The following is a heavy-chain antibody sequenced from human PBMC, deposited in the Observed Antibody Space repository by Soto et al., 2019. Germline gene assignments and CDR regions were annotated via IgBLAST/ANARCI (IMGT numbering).Heavy chain of an antibody. D-gene: IGHD4-17*01. V-gene: IGHV3-30-3*01. CDR3: AKAARTDYGDYSPYYFDY. CDR1: GFTFSSYA. J-gene: IGHJ4*02. Sequence: QVQLVESGGGVVQPGRSLRLSCAASGFTFSSYAMHWVRRAPGKGLEWVAVISYDGSNKYYADSVKGRFTISRDNSKNTPYLQMNSLRAEETAVYYCAKAARTDYGDYSPYYFDYWGQGTLVTVSS. CDR2: ISYDGSNK.